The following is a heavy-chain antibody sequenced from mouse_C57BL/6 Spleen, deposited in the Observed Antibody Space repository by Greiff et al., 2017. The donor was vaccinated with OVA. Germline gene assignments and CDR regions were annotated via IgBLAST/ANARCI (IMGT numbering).Heavy chain of an antibody. CDR1: GYAFSRYW. CDR3: ARGLGRRGGDFDY. J-gene: IGHJ2*01. Sequence: VQLQQSGAELVKPGASVKISCKASGYAFSRYWMNWVKQRPGKGLEWIGQIYPGDGDTNYNGKFKGKATLTADKSSSTAYMQLSSLTSEDSAVYFCARGLGRRGGDFDYWGQGTTLTVSS. V-gene: IGHV1-80*01. D-gene: IGHD4-1*01. CDR2: IYPGDGDT.